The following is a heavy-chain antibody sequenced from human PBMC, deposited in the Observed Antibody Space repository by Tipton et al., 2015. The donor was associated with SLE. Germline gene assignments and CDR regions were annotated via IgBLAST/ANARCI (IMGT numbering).Heavy chain of an antibody. V-gene: IGHV4-59*11. CDR1: GGSMSYHY. D-gene: IGHD3-10*01. CDR3: ARTEQGTGSYYRLVFEI. J-gene: IGHJ4*02. CDR2: IYYSGST. Sequence: TLSLTCSVSGGSMSYHYWSWIRQPPGKGLEWIGYIYYSGSTNYNPSLKSRVTISVDTSKNQFSLKLSSVTAADTAVYYCARTEQGTGSYYRLVFEIWGQGTLVTVSS.